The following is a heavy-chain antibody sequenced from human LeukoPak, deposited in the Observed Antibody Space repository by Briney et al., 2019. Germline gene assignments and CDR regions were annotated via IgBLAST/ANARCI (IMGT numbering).Heavy chain of an antibody. CDR3: ASRSSGWNYYFDY. CDR2: IYPGDSDT. J-gene: IGHJ4*02. D-gene: IGHD6-19*01. Sequence: GESLKISCKGSGYSFTSYWIGWVRQMPGKGLEWMGIIYPGDSDTRYSPSFQGQVTISADKSISTGYLQWSSLKASDTAMYYCASRSSGWNYYFDYWGQGTLVTVSS. V-gene: IGHV5-51*01. CDR1: GYSFTSYW.